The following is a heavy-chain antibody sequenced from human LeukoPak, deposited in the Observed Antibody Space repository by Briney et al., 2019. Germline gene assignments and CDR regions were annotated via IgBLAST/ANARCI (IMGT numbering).Heavy chain of an antibody. CDR3: AKALAEYSSGWYGGYY. D-gene: IGHD6-19*01. V-gene: IGHV3-30*18. Sequence: GGSLRLSCAASGFTFSSYGMHWVRQAPGKGLEWVAVISYDGSNKYYADSVKGRFTISRDSSKNTLYLQMNSLRAEDTAVYYCAKALAEYSSGWYGGYYWGQGTLVTVSS. CDR2: ISYDGSNK. J-gene: IGHJ4*02. CDR1: GFTFSSYG.